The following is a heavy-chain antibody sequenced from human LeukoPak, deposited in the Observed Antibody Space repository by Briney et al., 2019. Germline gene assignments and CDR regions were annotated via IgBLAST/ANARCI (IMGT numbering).Heavy chain of an antibody. CDR2: INIDGSST. CDR3: ARVMTTVIKAFDY. D-gene: IGHD4-17*01. Sequence: GGSLRLSCAASGFTFSSYWMHWVRQAPGKGLVWVPRINIDGSSTIYADSVKGRFTISRDNAKNTLYLQMNSLRAEDTAVYYCARVMTTVIKAFDYWGQGTLVTVSS. V-gene: IGHV3-74*01. J-gene: IGHJ4*02. CDR1: GFTFSSYW.